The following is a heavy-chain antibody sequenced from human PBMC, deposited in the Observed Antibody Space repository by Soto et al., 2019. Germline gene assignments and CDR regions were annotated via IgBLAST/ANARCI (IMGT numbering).Heavy chain of an antibody. D-gene: IGHD5-18*01. CDR1: GGSISSSF. J-gene: IGHJ6*02. V-gene: IGHV4-59*01. CDR2: ISYSGST. CDR3: ARGHRAMEYYYYYGMDV. Sequence: PSETLSLTCSVSGGSISSSFWSWIRQPPGKELEWIGYISYSGSTTYNPSLKSRITLSVDTSKNQFSLRVASVTAADTAVYYCARGHRAMEYYYYYGMDVWGQGTTLTVS.